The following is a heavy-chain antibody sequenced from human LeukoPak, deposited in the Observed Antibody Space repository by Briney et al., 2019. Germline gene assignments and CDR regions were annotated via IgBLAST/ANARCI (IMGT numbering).Heavy chain of an antibody. CDR3: ARHKRSYGYDSWDSSPNFDY. CDR1: GGSISSGGYY. J-gene: IGHJ4*02. Sequence: PSETLSLTCTVSGGSISSGGYYWSWIRQHPGKGLEWIGYISYSGSTNYNPSLKSRATISVDTSKNQFSLKLSSVTAADTAVYYCARHKRSYGYDSWDSSPNFDYWGQGTLVTVSS. D-gene: IGHD5-18*01. V-gene: IGHV4-61*08. CDR2: ISYSGST.